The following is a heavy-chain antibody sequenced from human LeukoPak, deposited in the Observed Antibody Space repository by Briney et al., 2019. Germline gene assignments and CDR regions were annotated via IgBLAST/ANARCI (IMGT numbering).Heavy chain of an antibody. Sequence: GESLKISCKTSGYTFTYYWIGWVRQMPGKGLEWMGTIYPGDSDVRYSPSFQGQITISADKSIRTAYLQWSSLKASDTAMYYCASRNGGYCTSSTCYAAFDIWGQGTMVTVSS. V-gene: IGHV5-51*01. J-gene: IGHJ3*02. CDR2: IYPGDSDV. D-gene: IGHD2-2*01. CDR1: GYTFTYYW. CDR3: ASRNGGYCTSSTCYAAFDI.